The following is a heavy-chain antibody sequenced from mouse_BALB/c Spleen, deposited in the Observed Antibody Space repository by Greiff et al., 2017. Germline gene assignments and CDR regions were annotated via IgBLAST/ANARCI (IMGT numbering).Heavy chain of an antibody. CDR1: GFTFSDYY. CDR3: ARRRGRHAMDY. J-gene: IGHJ4*01. Sequence: EVNVVESGGGLVKPGGSLKLSCAASGFTFSDYYMYWVRQTPEKRLEWVATISDGGSYTYYPDSVKGRFTISRDNAKNNLYLQMSSLKSEDTAMYYCARRRGRHAMDYWGQGTSVTVSS. V-gene: IGHV5-4*02. CDR2: ISDGGSYT.